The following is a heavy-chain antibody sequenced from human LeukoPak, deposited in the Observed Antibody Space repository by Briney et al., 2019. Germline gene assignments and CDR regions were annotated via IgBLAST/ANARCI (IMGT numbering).Heavy chain of an antibody. CDR2: SSGGST. CDR3: AKVFRSGDLFVSDY. D-gene: IGHD2-21*02. V-gene: IGHV3-23*01. J-gene: IGHJ4*02. CDR1: GFTFSSFV. Sequence: GGSLRLSCAASGFTFSSFVMSWVRQAPGKGLEWVSGSSGGSTYYADSVKGRFTISRDNSKNTLYLQMSSLRAEDTAVYYSAKVFRSGDLFVSDYWGQGTLVTVSS.